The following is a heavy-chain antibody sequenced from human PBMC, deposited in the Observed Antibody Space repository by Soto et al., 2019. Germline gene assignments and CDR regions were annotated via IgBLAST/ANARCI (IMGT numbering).Heavy chain of an antibody. CDR3: AKRLEGPSCYYSEDY. Sequence: SGGSLRLSSAAYGFTFKNYGMSCVRQAPGKGLEWVSAISSRGDGPYYTESVRGRFTISRDNSKNTLYLQMNSLRVEDTAVYYCAKRLEGPSCYYSEDYWGQGT. J-gene: IGHJ4*02. CDR2: ISSRGDGP. V-gene: IGHV3-23*01. CDR1: GFTFKNYG. D-gene: IGHD2-21*01.